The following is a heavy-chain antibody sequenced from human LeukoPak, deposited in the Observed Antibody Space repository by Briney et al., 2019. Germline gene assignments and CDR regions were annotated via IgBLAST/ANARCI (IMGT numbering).Heavy chain of an antibody. CDR2: INPNSGGT. CDR3: ARDSHSSGWYLPDY. D-gene: IGHD6-19*01. V-gene: IGHV1-2*02. Sequence: ASVKVSCKASGHTFTGYYMHWVRQAPGQGLEWMGWINPNSGGTDYAQKFQGRVTMTRDTSISTAYMELSRLRSDDTAVYYCARDSHSSGWYLPDYWGQGTLVTVSS. CDR1: GHTFTGYY. J-gene: IGHJ4*02.